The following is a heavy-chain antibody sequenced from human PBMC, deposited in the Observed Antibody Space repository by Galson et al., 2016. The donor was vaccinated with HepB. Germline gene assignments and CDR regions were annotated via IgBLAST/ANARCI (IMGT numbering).Heavy chain of an antibody. J-gene: IGHJ2*01. Sequence: SLRLSCAASGFSFEDHGMHWVRQAPGKGLEWVSSINWNSRSLDYTDSVRGRFTISRDNAKNSLFLQMNSLKLEDAALYYWAKEQAGSRGWYFDLWGRGTLVTVSS. CDR1: GFSFEDHG. CDR3: AKEQAGSRGWYFDL. CDR2: INWNSRSL. D-gene: IGHD1-26*01. V-gene: IGHV3-9*01.